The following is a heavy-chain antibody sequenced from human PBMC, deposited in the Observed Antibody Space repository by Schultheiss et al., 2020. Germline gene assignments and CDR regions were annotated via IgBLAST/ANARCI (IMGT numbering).Heavy chain of an antibody. CDR3: ARGRGVYYRADFEY. J-gene: IGHJ4*02. D-gene: IGHD6-13*01. CDR2: ISYNGSNK. CDR1: GFTFSSYA. Sequence: GGSLRLSCAASGFTFSSYAMHWVRQAPGKGLEWVAVISYNGSNKYYADSVKGRFTISRDNSKNTLYLQMNSLRAEDTAVYYCARGRGVYYRADFEYWGQGTLVTVSS. V-gene: IGHV3-30*01.